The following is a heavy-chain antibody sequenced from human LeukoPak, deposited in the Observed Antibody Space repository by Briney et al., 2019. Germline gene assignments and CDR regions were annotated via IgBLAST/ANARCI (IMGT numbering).Heavy chain of an antibody. J-gene: IGHJ6*02. V-gene: IGHV3-30*18. CDR3: AKHLGGYSGYDYPYYYYYGMDV. D-gene: IGHD5-12*01. CDR2: ISYDGSNK. Sequence: GGSLRLSCAASGFTFSSYGMHWVRQAPGKGLEWVAVISYDGSNKYYADSVKGRFTISRDNSKNTLYLQMNSLRAEDTAVYYCAKHLGGYSGYDYPYYYYYGMDVWGQGTTVTVSS. CDR1: GFTFSSYG.